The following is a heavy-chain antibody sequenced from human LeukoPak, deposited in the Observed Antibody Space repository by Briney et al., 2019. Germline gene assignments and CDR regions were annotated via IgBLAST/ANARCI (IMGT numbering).Heavy chain of an antibody. CDR1: GYTFTSYD. CDR3: AIVAWGAPYYFDY. CDR2: MNPNSGNT. J-gene: IGHJ4*02. V-gene: IGHV1-8*01. Sequence: GASVKVSCKASGYTFTSYDINSVRQATGQGLEWMGWMNPNSGNTGYAQKFQGRVTMTRNTSISTAYMELSSLRSEDTAVYYCAIVAWGAPYYFDYWGQGTLVTVSS. D-gene: IGHD1-26*01.